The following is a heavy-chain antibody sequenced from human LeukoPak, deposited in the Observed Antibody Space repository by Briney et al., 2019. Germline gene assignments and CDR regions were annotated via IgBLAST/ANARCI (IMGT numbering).Heavy chain of an antibody. CDR1: GFTFSSFA. CDR3: AKDPPGYYYDSSGYTL. D-gene: IGHD3-22*01. V-gene: IGHV3-23*01. CDR2: ISGSGGST. Sequence: GGSLRLSCVASGFTFSSFAMSWVRQAPGKGLEWVSAISGSGGSTYYADSVKGRFTISRDNSKNTLYLQMNSLRAEDTAVYYCAKDPPGYYYDSSGYTLWGQGTLVTVSS. J-gene: IGHJ4*02.